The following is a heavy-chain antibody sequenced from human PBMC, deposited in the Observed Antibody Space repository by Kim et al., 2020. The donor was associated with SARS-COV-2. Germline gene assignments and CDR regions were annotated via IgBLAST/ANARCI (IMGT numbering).Heavy chain of an antibody. CDR1: GYTFTSYY. D-gene: IGHD6-19*01. J-gene: IGHJ5*02. CDR3: ARGSSGWSVREYNWFDP. Sequence: ASVKVSCKASGYTFTSYYMHWVRQAPGQGLEWMGIINPSGGSTSYAQKFQGRVTMTRDTSTSTVYMELSSLRSEDTAVYYCARGSSGWSVREYNWFDPWGQGTLVTVSS. V-gene: IGHV1-46*01. CDR2: INPSGGST.